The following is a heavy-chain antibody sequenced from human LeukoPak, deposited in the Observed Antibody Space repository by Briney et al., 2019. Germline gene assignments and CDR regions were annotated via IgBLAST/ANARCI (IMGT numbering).Heavy chain of an antibody. V-gene: IGHV4-34*01. Sequence: SETPSLTCAVYGGSFSGYYWSWIRRPPGKGLEWIGEINHSGSTNYNPSLKSRVTISVDTSKNQFSLKLSSVTAADTAVYYCARGLTRDYIWGSYRPQGGYFDYWGQGTLVTVSS. CDR3: ARGLTRDYIWGSYRPQGGYFDY. D-gene: IGHD3-16*02. CDR2: INHSGST. J-gene: IGHJ4*02. CDR1: GGSFSGYY.